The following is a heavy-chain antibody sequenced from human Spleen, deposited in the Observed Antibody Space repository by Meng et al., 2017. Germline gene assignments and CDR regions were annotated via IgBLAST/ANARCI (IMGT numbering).Heavy chain of an antibody. D-gene: IGHD1-26*01. Sequence: ASVKVSCKASGYTFTGYYIHWVRQAPGQGLEWMGWISPNSGDTNYAQKFQARVTMTRDTSISTAYMELSSLKSDDTAVYYCSRVPGVGATMWYPDLWGHGTLVTVSS. CDR1: GYTFTGYY. J-gene: IGHJ2*01. CDR2: ISPNSGDT. CDR3: SRVPGVGATMWYPDL. V-gene: IGHV1-2*02.